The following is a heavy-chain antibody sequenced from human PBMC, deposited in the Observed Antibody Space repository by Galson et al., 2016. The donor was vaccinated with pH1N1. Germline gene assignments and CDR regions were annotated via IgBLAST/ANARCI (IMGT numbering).Heavy chain of an antibody. Sequence: SLRLSCAAPGFPFSSHGMHWVRQAPGKGLEWLAFIRYEGSTKYYAGSVQGGFTISRDNLANMVYLQMDSLRREDTAVYYCARDRVRSGSIQHPWALDYWGQGILVTVS. CDR1: GFPFSSHG. J-gene: IGHJ4*02. CDR3: ARDRVRSGSIQHPWALDY. V-gene: IGHV3-30*02. CDR2: IRYEGSTK. D-gene: IGHD5-12*01.